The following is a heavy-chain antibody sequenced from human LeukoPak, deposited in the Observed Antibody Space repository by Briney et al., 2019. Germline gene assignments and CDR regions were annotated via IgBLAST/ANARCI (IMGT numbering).Heavy chain of an antibody. CDR3: ARLDTAMVYYYMDV. J-gene: IGHJ6*03. V-gene: IGHV4-39*01. D-gene: IGHD5-18*01. CDR2: IYYSGSI. CDR1: GGSISSSSYY. Sequence: SETLSLTCTLSGGSISSSSYYWGWIRHPPGKGLEGIGSIYYSGSIYYNPSLKSRFTISVDTSKNQFSLKLSSVTAADTAVYYCARLDTAMVYYYMDVWGKGTTVTVSS.